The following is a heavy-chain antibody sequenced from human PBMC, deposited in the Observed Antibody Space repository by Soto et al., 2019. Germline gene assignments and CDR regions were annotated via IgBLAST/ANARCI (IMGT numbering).Heavy chain of an antibody. CDR1: GFTFSSYE. D-gene: IGHD3-10*01. CDR2: ISSSGSTI. CDR3: ARTFWFGELLLENWFDP. Sequence: GGSLRLSCEASGFTFSSYEMNCVRQAPWKGLEGVSYISSSGSTIYYADSVKGRFTISRDNSKNSLYLQMNSLRAEDTAVYYCARTFWFGELLLENWFDPWGQGTLVTVSS. J-gene: IGHJ5*02. V-gene: IGHV3-48*03.